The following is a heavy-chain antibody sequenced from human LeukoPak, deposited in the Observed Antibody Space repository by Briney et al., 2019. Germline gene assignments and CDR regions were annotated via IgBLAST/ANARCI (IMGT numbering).Heavy chain of an antibody. Sequence: GGSLRLSCAASGFTFSNAWMSWVRQAPGKGLEWGGRIKSKTDGGTTDYAAPVKGRFTISRDDSKNTLYLQINSLKTEDTAVYYCTTDPPLEDIAVAGRDYWGQGTLVTVSS. J-gene: IGHJ4*02. CDR3: TTDPPLEDIAVAGRDY. D-gene: IGHD6-19*01. CDR2: IKSKTDGGTT. CDR1: GFTFSNAW. V-gene: IGHV3-15*01.